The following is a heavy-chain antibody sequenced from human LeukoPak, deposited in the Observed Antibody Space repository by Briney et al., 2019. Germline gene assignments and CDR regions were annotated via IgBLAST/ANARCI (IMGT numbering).Heavy chain of an antibody. V-gene: IGHV4-59*08. Sequence: SETLSLTCTVPGGSLSSYCWSWIRQPPGKGLEWIGYIYYSGSTNHNPYLKSRVTISVDTSKNQFSPKVSSVTAADTAVYYCARSRRYTYDAFDIWGQGTMVTVSS. CDR2: IYYSGST. J-gene: IGHJ3*02. D-gene: IGHD5-18*01. CDR3: ARSRRYTYDAFDI. CDR1: GGSLSSYC.